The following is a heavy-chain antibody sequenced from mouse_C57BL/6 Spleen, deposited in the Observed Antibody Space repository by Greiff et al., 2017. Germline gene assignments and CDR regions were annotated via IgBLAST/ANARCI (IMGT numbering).Heavy chain of an antibody. V-gene: IGHV1-20*01. D-gene: IGHD2-4*01. CDR3: ARSFGDYDDYYAMDY. CDR1: GYSFTGYF. J-gene: IGHJ4*01. CDR2: INPYNGDT. Sequence: VHVKQSGPELVKPGDSVKISCKASGYSFTGYFMNWVMQSHGKSLEWIGRINPYNGDTFYNQKFKGKATLTVDKSSSTAHMELRSLTSEDSAVYYCARSFGDYDDYYAMDYWGQGTSVTVSS.